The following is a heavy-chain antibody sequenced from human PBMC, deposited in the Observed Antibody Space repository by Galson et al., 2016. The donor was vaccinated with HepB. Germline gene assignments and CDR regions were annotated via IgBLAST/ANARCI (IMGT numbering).Heavy chain of an antibody. Sequence: SLRLSCAASGFTFSSYWMSWVRQAPGKRLEWVATIKQDGSEQYYVDSVKGRFTISRDNAKNALYLQMNSLRAEDTAVSYCARRFSANDDSSGYMEGWYFDVWGRGTLVTVSS. V-gene: IGHV3-7*01. J-gene: IGHJ2*01. CDR2: IKQDGSEQ. CDR3: ARRFSANDDSSGYMEGWYFDV. D-gene: IGHD3-22*01. CDR1: GFTFSSYW.